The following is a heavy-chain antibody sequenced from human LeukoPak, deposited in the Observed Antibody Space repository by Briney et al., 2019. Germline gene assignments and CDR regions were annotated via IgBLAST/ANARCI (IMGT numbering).Heavy chain of an antibody. Sequence: PSQTQSLTYAVYGESFSVYYWSWIRQPPGKGLEWIGEINHSGSTNYNPSLKSRVTISVDTSKNQFSLKLSSVTAADTAVYYCARDYAFDIWGQGTMVTVSS. V-gene: IGHV4-34*01. CDR1: GESFSVYY. CDR3: ARDYAFDI. CDR2: INHSGST. J-gene: IGHJ3*02.